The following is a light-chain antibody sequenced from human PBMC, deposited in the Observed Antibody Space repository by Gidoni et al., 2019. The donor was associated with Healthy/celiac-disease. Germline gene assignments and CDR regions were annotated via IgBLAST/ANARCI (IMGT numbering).Light chain of an antibody. Sequence: DIQMTQSLSSLSASVGDRVTITCRARQSISSYLNWYQQKPGKAPKFLIYAASSLQSGVPSRFSGSGSGTDFTLTISSLQPEDFATYYCQQSYSTPLTFGGGTKVEIK. CDR1: QSISSY. CDR2: AAS. J-gene: IGKJ4*01. CDR3: QQSYSTPLT. V-gene: IGKV1-39*01.